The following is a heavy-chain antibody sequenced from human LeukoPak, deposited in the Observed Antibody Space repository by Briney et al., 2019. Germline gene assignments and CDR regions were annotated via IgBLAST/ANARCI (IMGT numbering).Heavy chain of an antibody. J-gene: IGHJ4*02. Sequence: ASVKVSCKASGSTFTGYYIFWVRQVPGQGLEWMGWINPNSGGITYAQNFQGRVTMTRDTSISTAYMELSRLRSDDTAVYYCARSPYDGSSGPFDYWGRGTLVTVSS. D-gene: IGHD3-22*01. CDR3: ARSPYDGSSGPFDY. CDR2: INPNSGGI. V-gene: IGHV1-2*02. CDR1: GSTFTGYY.